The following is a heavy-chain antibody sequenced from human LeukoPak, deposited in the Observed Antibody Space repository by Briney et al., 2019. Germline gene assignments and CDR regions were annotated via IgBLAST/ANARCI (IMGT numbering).Heavy chain of an antibody. CDR1: GYTFTSYG. J-gene: IGHJ4*02. V-gene: IGHV1-69*13. CDR2: IIPIFGTA. D-gene: IGHD3-9*01. CDR3: GREGAGHYDILTGYYYFDY. Sequence: GASVKVSCKASGYTFTSYGISWVRHAPGQGLEWMGGIIPIFGTANYAQKFQGRVTITADESTSTAYMELSSLRSEDTAVYYCGREGAGHYDILTGYYYFDYWGQGTLVTVSS.